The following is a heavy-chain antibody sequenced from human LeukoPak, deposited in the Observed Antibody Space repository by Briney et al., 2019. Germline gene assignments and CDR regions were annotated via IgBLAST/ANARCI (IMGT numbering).Heavy chain of an antibody. D-gene: IGHD3-10*01. Sequence: GGSLRLSCAASGFTFSSYEMNWVRQAPGKGLEWVSYISSSGTTIYYADSVKGRFTISRDNAKNSLYLQMNRLRAEDTAVYYCARPDGDYYYGSGSYFHYWGQGTLVTVSS. CDR2: ISSSGTTI. J-gene: IGHJ4*02. CDR1: GFTFSSYE. CDR3: ARPDGDYYYGSGSYFHY. V-gene: IGHV3-48*03.